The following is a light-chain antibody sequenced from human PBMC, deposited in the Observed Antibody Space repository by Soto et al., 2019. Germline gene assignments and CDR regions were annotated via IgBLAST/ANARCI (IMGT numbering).Light chain of an antibody. CDR2: DAS. J-gene: IGKJ4*01. CDR3: LHRYNWPLT. V-gene: IGKV3-11*01. CDR1: QSVSSY. Sequence: EIVLTQSPATLSSSPGERATLSCRASQSVSSYLAWYQHKPGQAPRLLIYDASNRATGIPARFSGSGSGTDFTLTISRLEPEDFAVYYCLHRYNWPLTFGGGTKVEIK.